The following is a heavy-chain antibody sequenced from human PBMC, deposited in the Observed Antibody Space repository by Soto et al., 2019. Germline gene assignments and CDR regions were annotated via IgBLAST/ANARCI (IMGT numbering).Heavy chain of an antibody. V-gene: IGHV1-2*04. Sequence: ASVKVSCKASGYTFTGYYMHWVRQAPGQGLEWMGWINPNSGGTNYAQKFQGWVTMTRDTSISTAYMELSRLRSDDTAVYYCARVHRDGYNNFDSWGQGTLVTVS. D-gene: IGHD5-12*01. CDR3: ARVHRDGYNNFDS. CDR1: GYTFTGYY. CDR2: INPNSGGT. J-gene: IGHJ4*02.